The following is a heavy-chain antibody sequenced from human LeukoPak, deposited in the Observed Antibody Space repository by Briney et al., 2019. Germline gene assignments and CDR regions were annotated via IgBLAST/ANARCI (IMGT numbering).Heavy chain of an antibody. Sequence: GGSLRLSCGASGYTFIDYTMNWVRQAPGKGPEWISYISSGGSVMHYADSVKGRFTVSRDNVENSLYLQMNSLRVEDTAVYYCTRNIEYWGQGVLVTVSS. J-gene: IGHJ4*02. V-gene: IGHV3-48*01. CDR1: GYTFIDYT. CDR2: ISSGGSVM. CDR3: TRNIEY. D-gene: IGHD1/OR15-1a*01.